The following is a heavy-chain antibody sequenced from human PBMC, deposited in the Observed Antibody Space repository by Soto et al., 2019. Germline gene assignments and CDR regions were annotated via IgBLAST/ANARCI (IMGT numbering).Heavy chain of an antibody. Sequence: QVQLQESGPGLVKPSQTLSLTCTVSGGSISSGSYYWSWIRQHPGKGLEWIGYIYYSGSTYYNPSLKSRVTISVDTSKNQVSLKVSSVTAADTAVYDCATRTDYSYGSVSLVGMDVWGQGTTVTVAS. J-gene: IGHJ6*02. CDR1: GGSISSGSYY. V-gene: IGHV4-31*03. D-gene: IGHD3-10*01. CDR2: IYYSGST. CDR3: ATRTDYSYGSVSLVGMDV.